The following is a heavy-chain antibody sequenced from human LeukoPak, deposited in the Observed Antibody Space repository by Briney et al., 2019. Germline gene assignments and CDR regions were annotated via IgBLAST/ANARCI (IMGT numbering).Heavy chain of an antibody. CDR1: GFSLSTSGMC. J-gene: IGHJ4*02. CDR2: IDWDDDK. CDR3: ARISYYDSSGYSPCFDY. D-gene: IGHD3-22*01. Sequence: SGPALVKPTQTLTLTCTFSGFSLSTSGMCVSWIRQPPGKALEWLARIDWDDDKYYITSLKTRLTISKDTSKNQVVLTMTNMDPVDTATYYCARISYYDSSGYSPCFDYWGRGTLVTVSS. V-gene: IGHV2-70*11.